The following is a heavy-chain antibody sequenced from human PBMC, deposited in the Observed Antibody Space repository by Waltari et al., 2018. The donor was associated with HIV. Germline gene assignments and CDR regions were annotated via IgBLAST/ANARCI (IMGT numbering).Heavy chain of an antibody. CDR3: ARGIDDSTGYMKNGFDY. D-gene: IGHD3-22*01. CDR1: GGSISSGNYY. V-gene: IGHV4-61*02. J-gene: IGHJ4*02. Sequence: QVQLQESGPGLVKPSQTLSLTCTVSGGSISSGNYYWSWIRQPAGKGLEWIGRIFGSGGTNYNPALKSRVTRSVDTSKNQFSLRLSSLTAADTAVYFCARGIDDSTGYMKNGFDYWGQGTLVTVSS. CDR2: IFGSGGT.